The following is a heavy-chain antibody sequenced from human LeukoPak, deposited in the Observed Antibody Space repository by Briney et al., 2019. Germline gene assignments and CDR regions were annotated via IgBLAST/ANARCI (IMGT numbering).Heavy chain of an antibody. CDR3: AKWGGYGYGIDF. D-gene: IGHD5-18*01. J-gene: IGHJ4*02. Sequence: GSLRLSCAASGFTFSNSDMTWVRQSPGEGLEWVSLIYSGGDTYYADSAKGRFTISRDNSKNTLYLQMNSLRDEDTAVYYCAKWGGYGYGIDFWGQGALVTVSS. CDR2: IYSGGDT. CDR1: GFTFSNSD. V-gene: IGHV3-66*01.